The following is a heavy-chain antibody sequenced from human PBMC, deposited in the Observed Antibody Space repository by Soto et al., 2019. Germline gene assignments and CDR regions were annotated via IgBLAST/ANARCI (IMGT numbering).Heavy chain of an antibody. CDR2: ISAYNGNA. CDR1: GYTFTSYG. V-gene: IGHV1-18*01. D-gene: IGHD3-22*01. Sequence: ASVKVSCKASGYTFTSYGISWVRQAPGQGLEWMGWISAYNGNANYAQKLQGRVTMTTDTSTSTAYMELRSLRSDDTAVYYCASSMIVVAPSAFGIWGQGTMVTVSS. CDR3: ASSMIVVAPSAFGI. J-gene: IGHJ3*02.